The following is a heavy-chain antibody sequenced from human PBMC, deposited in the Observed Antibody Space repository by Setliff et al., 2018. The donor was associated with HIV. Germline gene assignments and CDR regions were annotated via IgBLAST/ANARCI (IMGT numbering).Heavy chain of an antibody. J-gene: IGHJ5*02. V-gene: IGHV4-30-2*01. D-gene: IGHD3-22*01. CDR2: IFHSGDT. CDR1: GGSISSGGYS. Sequence: PSETLSLTCAVSGGSISSGGYSWNWIRQPPGKGLEWIGYIFHSGDTYYNPSLKNRVTISLDRSKNQFSLKLISVTAADAAVYYCASRVYYYDSSGYLREEGFDPWGQGTLVTVSS. CDR3: ASRVYYYDSSGYLREEGFDP.